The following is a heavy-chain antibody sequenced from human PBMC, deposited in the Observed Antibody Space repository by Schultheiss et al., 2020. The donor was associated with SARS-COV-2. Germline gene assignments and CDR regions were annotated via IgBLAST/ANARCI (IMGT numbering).Heavy chain of an antibody. Sequence: LSLTCSVSGGSLSRSSYYWGWVRQSPGKRLDYMGNISCGGSTYYNPSLKSRVTISVDTSKNQFFLKLSSVTAADTAVYYCARLPKGWGYFDYWGQGTLVTVSS. J-gene: IGHJ4*02. CDR3: ARLPKGWGYFDY. CDR2: ISCGGST. V-gene: IGHV4-39*01. CDR1: GGSLSRSSYY. D-gene: IGHD6-19*01.